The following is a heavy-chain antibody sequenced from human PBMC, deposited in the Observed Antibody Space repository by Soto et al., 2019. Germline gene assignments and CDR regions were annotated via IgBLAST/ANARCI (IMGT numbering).Heavy chain of an antibody. J-gene: IGHJ3*02. V-gene: IGHV3-49*03. CDR2: IRSKAYGGTT. Sequence: PGGSLRLSCTASGFTFGDYAMSWFRQAPGKGLEWVGFIRSKAYGGTTEYAASVKGRFTISRDDSKSIAYLQMNSLKTEDTAVYYCTRVCITIFVVVGTDAFDIWGQGPMVTVS. D-gene: IGHD3-3*01. CDR3: TRVCITIFVVVGTDAFDI. CDR1: GFTFGDYA.